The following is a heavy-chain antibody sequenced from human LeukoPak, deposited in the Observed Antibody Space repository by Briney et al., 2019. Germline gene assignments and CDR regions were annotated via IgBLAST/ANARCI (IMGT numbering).Heavy chain of an antibody. Sequence: SETLSLTCTVSGGSISTYYWNWIRQPPGKGLEWIGYIYYSGSTNYNPSLKSRVTISVDTSKNQFSLKLRSVTAADTAVYYCARDLVTVTKGFDIWGQGTMVSVSS. CDR1: GGSISTYY. CDR3: ARDLVTVTKGFDI. V-gene: IGHV4-59*01. CDR2: IYYSGST. J-gene: IGHJ3*02. D-gene: IGHD4-17*01.